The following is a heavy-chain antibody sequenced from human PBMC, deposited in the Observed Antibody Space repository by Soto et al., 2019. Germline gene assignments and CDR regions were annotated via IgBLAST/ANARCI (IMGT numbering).Heavy chain of an antibody. CDR3: ASFLRITIFGVVPGS. D-gene: IGHD3-3*01. Sequence: ASVKVSCKASGYTFTSYDINWMRQATGQGLEWMGWMNPNSGNTGYAQKFQGRVTMTRNTSISTAYMELSSLRSEDTAVYYCASFLRITIFGVVPGSWGQGTLVTVSS. J-gene: IGHJ5*02. CDR1: GYTFTSYD. V-gene: IGHV1-8*01. CDR2: MNPNSGNT.